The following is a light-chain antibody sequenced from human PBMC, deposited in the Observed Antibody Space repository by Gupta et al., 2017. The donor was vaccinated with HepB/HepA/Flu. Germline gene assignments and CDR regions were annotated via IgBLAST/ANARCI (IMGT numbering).Light chain of an antibody. V-gene: IGKV3-20*01. Sequence: VLTQSPGTLSLSPGERATLSCRASQSVSSSYLAWYQQKPGQAPRLLIYGASSRATGIPDRFSGSGSGTDFTLTISILEPEDFAVYYCQQYGSSPGTFGQGTKVEIK. J-gene: IGKJ1*01. CDR2: GAS. CDR3: QQYGSSPGT. CDR1: QSVSSSY.